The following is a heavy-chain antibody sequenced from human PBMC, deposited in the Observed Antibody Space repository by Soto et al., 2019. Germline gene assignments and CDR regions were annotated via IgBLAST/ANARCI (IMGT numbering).Heavy chain of an antibody. Sequence: EVQLVESPGGLVQPGGSLRLSCAASGFTFSTYWMHWVRQIPGKGLVWVSHIDSDGSIITYADSVKGRFTISRDNAKNTLDLQRISLRAEDTAVYYCVRDYFRRGIDYWGLGTMVTVSS. CDR2: IDSDGSII. V-gene: IGHV3-74*01. CDR3: VRDYFRRGIDY. J-gene: IGHJ4*02. D-gene: IGHD3-10*01. CDR1: GFTFSTYW.